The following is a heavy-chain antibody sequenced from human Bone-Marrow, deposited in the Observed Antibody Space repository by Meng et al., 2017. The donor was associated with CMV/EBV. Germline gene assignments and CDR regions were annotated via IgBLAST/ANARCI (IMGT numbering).Heavy chain of an antibody. J-gene: IGHJ4*02. CDR3: ARGYSYGYSWYFDY. Sequence: SVKVSCKTSGGTFNNYAFSWVRQAPGQGLEWMGGIIPIFGTPNFAQKFQGRLTITTDESTSTGYMELSSLRSEDTAVYYCARGYSYGYSWYFDYWGQGTLVTVSS. V-gene: IGHV1-69*05. D-gene: IGHD5-18*01. CDR1: GGTFNNYA. CDR2: IIPIFGTP.